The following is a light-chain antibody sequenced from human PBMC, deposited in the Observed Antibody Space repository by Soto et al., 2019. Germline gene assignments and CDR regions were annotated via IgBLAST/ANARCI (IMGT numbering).Light chain of an antibody. CDR1: QSITDW. V-gene: IGKV1-5*03. CDR3: QYWDDYSWT. J-gene: IGKJ1*01. CDR2: KAS. Sequence: DSRMSQSPSTVSASVGDRVTITCRASQSITDWLAWYQQKPGKAPKFLIYKASNLEGGVPSRFSGSGSGTEFTLTISSVQPDDFATYYCQYWDDYSWTFGQGTKVEIK.